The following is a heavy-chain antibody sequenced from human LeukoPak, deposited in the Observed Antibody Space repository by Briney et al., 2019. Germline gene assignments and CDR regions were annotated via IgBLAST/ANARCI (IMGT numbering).Heavy chain of an antibody. Sequence: SETLSLTCTVSGGSISSGDYYWSWIRQPPGKGLEWIGYIYYSGSTYYNPYLKSRVTISVDTSKNQFSLKLSSVTAADTAAYYCARAPSYRRYYYMDVWGKGTTVTVSS. V-gene: IGHV4-30-4*08. CDR3: ARAPSYRRYYYMDV. CDR2: IYYSGST. CDR1: GGSISSGDYY. J-gene: IGHJ6*03. D-gene: IGHD5-18*01.